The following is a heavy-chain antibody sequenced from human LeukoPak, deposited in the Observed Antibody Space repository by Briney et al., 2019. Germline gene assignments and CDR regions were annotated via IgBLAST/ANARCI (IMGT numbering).Heavy chain of an antibody. CDR2: IYHSGST. Sequence: PSETLSLTCAVSGGSISSGGYSWSWIRQPPGKGLEWIGYIYHSGSTYYNPSLKSRVTISVDRSKNQFSLKLSSVTAAETAVYYCASMVRGVTLEPWGQGTLVTVSS. CDR3: ASMVRGVTLEP. J-gene: IGHJ5*02. V-gene: IGHV4-30-2*01. D-gene: IGHD3-10*01. CDR1: GGSISSGGYS.